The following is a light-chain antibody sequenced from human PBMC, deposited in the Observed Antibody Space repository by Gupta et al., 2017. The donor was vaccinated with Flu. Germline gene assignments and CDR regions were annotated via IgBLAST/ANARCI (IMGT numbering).Light chain of an antibody. V-gene: IGLV3-25*02. CDR1: ALPKQY. J-gene: IGLJ3*02. Sequence: SYELTQPPSVSVTPGQTARITCSGDALPKQYAYWYQQRPGQAPALVIHTDNKRPSGIPERFSGSSSGTIATLTISGVQAEDEADYYCQSADNSGAWVFGGGTKLTVL. CDR3: QSADNSGAWV. CDR2: TDN.